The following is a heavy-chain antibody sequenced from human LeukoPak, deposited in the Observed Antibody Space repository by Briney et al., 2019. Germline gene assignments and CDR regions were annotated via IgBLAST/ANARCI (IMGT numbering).Heavy chain of an antibody. CDR1: GGSISSYY. V-gene: IGHV4-59*01. J-gene: IGHJ3*02. CDR3: ARGSAAAGLAFDI. D-gene: IGHD6-13*01. CDR2: ITYSGST. Sequence: SETLSLTCTVSGGSISSYYWSWIRQPPGKGLEWIGYITYSGSTDYNPSLRSRVTISVDTSKNQFSLKLSSVTAADTAVYYCARGSAAAGLAFDIWGQGTMVTVSS.